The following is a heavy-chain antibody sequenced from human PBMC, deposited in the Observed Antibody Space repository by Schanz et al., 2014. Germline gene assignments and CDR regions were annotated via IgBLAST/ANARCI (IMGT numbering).Heavy chain of an antibody. Sequence: VQLVESGGGVVQPGRSLRLSCAASGFTFSSYAMSWVRQAPGKGLEWVSAISGGGGTTYYADSVKGRFTISRDNSKNTLYLQMNSLRAEDTAVYYCAKSLESCPGGRCSRGYFDYWGQGTLVTVSS. V-gene: IGHV3-23*04. CDR2: ISGGGGTT. CDR3: AKSLESCPGGRCSRGYFDY. CDR1: GFTFSSYA. J-gene: IGHJ4*02. D-gene: IGHD2-8*02.